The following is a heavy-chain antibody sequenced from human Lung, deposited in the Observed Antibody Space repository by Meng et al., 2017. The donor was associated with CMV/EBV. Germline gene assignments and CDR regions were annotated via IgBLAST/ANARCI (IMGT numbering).Heavy chain of an antibody. V-gene: IGHV5-51*01. CDR3: ARRGYNNYPTDY. J-gene: IGHJ4*02. CDR1: GYTSTTYW. CDR2: IYPGDSDT. Sequence: ESXKISCKGSGYTSTTYWIGWVRQMPGKGLEWMGMIYPGDSDTRYSPSFQGQVTISADKSISTAYLQWSSLKASDTAMYYCARRGYNNYPTDYWGQGTLVTVSS. D-gene: IGHD4-11*01.